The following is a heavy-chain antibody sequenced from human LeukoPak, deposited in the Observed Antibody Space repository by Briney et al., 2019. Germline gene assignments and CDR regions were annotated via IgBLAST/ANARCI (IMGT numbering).Heavy chain of an antibody. V-gene: IGHV1-18*01. CDR3: ARVFVLTLLGYCSSTSCPGAWFDP. CDR1: GYTFTSYG. CDR2: ISAYNGNT. J-gene: IGHJ5*02. Sequence: GASVKVSCKASGYTFTSYGISWVRQAPGQGLEWMGWISAYNGNTNYAQKLQGRVTMTTDTSTSTAYMELRSLRSDDTAVYYCARVFVLTLLGYCSSTSCPGAWFDPWGQGTLVTVSS. D-gene: IGHD2-2*01.